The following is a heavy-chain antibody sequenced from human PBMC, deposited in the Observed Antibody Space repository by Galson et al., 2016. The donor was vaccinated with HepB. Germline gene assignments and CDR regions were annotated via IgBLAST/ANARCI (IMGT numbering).Heavy chain of an antibody. V-gene: IGHV3-15*01. CDR3: TTSSTRGYTYGPSAY. Sequence: SLRLSCAASGFTFSDYYMNWVRQAPGKGLEWVGRIKSYTDGGTTEYAAPMKGRFTFSRDESNNRLYLQMNSLKTEDTAVYYCTTSSTRGYTYGPSAYWGRGTLVAVSS. CDR1: GFTFSDYY. J-gene: IGHJ4*02. D-gene: IGHD5-18*01. CDR2: IKSYTDGGTT.